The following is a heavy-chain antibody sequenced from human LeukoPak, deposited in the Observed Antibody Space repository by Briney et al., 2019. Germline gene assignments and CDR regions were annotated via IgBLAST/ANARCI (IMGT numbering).Heavy chain of an antibody. CDR3: ASLYGSGKRWVDP. V-gene: IGHV3-72*01. Sequence: GGSLRLSCAASGFTFSDHYMDWVRQAPGKGLEWVGRTRNKANSYTTEYAASAKGRFTISRDDSKNSLYLQMNSLKTEDTAVYYCASLYGSGKRWVDPWGQGTLVTVSS. CDR1: GFTFSDHY. J-gene: IGHJ5*02. D-gene: IGHD3-10*01. CDR2: TRNKANSYTT.